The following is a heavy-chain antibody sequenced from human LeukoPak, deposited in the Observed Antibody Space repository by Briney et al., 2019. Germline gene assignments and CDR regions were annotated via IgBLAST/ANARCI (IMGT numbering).Heavy chain of an antibody. D-gene: IGHD3-10*01. CDR3: ARVVEELSAYYFGY. V-gene: IGHV4-34*01. Sequence: SETLSLTCAVYGGSFSGYYWSWIRQPPGKGLEWIGEINHSGSTNYNPSLKSRVTISVDTSKNQFSLKLSSVTAADTAVYYCARVVEELSAYYFGYWGQGTLVTVSS. CDR1: GGSFSGYY. CDR2: INHSGST. J-gene: IGHJ4*02.